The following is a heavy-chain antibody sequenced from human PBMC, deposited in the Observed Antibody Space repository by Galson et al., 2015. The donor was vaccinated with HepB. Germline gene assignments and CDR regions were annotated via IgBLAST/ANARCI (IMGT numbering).Heavy chain of an antibody. CDR1: GFTFSSYS. D-gene: IGHD6-19*01. Sequence: SLRLSCAASGFTFSSYSMNWVRQAPGKGLEWVSYISSSSSTIYYADSVKGRFTIPRDNAKNSLYLQMNSLRAEDTAVYYCASSGDSSGWYVSDYYYYMDVWGKGTTVTVSS. CDR3: ASSGDSSGWYVSDYYYYMDV. J-gene: IGHJ6*03. V-gene: IGHV3-48*01. CDR2: ISSSSSTI.